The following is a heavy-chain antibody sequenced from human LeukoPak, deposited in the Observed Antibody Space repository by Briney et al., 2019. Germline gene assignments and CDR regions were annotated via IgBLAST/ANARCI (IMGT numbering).Heavy chain of an antibody. CDR1: GYSCTNYW. V-gene: IGHV5-51*01. D-gene: IGHD3-22*01. CDR3: ARLTDYYDSNDYYRNYNWFDP. CDR2: IYPGDSDT. J-gene: IGHJ5*02. Sequence: KAGESLKISCNGSGYSCTNYWIAWVRPMPGKGLEWMGIIYPGDSDTKYSPSFPGHVTISADDSINTAYLQWSSLPASDTAIYYCARLTDYYDSNDYYRNYNWFDPWGQGTLVTVSS.